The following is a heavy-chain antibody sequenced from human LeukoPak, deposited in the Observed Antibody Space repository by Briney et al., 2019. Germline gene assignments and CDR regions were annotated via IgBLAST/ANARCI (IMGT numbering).Heavy chain of an antibody. V-gene: IGHV3-48*01. CDR1: GFTVSSNY. J-gene: IGHJ3*02. D-gene: IGHD6-19*01. CDR2: ISSSSSTI. CDR3: AVIAVAGSAAFDI. Sequence: PGGSLRRSCAASGFTVSSNYMSWVRQAPGKGLEWVSYISSSSSTIYYADSVEGRFTISRDNAKNSLYLQMNSLRAEDTAVYYCAVIAVAGSAAFDIWGQGTMVTVSS.